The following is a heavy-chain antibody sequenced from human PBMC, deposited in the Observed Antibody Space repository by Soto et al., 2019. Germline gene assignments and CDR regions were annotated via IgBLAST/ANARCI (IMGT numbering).Heavy chain of an antibody. CDR3: ARGTRWYCSGGSCPPYGMDV. D-gene: IGHD2-15*01. CDR1: GFTFSSYG. V-gene: IGHV3-33*01. J-gene: IGHJ6*02. Sequence: GGSLRLSCEASGFTFSSYGMHWVRQAPGKGLEWVAVIWYDGSNKYYADSVKGRFTISRDNSKNTLYLQMNSLRAEDTAVYYCARGTRWYCSGGSCPPYGMDVWGQGTTVTVSS. CDR2: IWYDGSNK.